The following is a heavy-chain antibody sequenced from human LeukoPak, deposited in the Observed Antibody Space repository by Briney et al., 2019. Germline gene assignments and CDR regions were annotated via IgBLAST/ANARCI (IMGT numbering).Heavy chain of an antibody. Sequence: ASVKVSCKVSGDTLTELSMHWVRQAPGKGLEWMGGFDPEDGETIYAQKFQGRVTMTEDTSTDTAYMELSSLRSEDTAVYYCATDLGYYYSDGYWGQGTLVTVSS. CDR2: FDPEDGET. CDR3: ATDLGYYYSDGY. D-gene: IGHD3-10*01. CDR1: GDTLTELS. J-gene: IGHJ4*02. V-gene: IGHV1-24*01.